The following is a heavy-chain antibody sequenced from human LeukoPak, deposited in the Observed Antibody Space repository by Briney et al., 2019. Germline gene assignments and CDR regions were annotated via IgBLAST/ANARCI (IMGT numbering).Heavy chain of an antibody. D-gene: IGHD3-3*01. J-gene: IGHJ4*02. V-gene: IGHV3-15*01. Sequence: GGSLRPSCAASGFTFSNAWMSWVRQAPGKGLEWVGRIKSKTDGGTTDYAAPVKGRFTISRDDSKNTLYLQMNSLKTEDTAVYYCTTYYDFWSGYYMLHFDYWGQGTLVTVSS. CDR2: IKSKTDGGTT. CDR3: TTYYDFWSGYYMLHFDY. CDR1: GFTFSNAW.